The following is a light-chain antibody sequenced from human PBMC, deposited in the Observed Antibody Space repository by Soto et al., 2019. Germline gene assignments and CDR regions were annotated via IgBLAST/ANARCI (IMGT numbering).Light chain of an antibody. J-gene: IGKJ2*01. Sequence: EVLMTQSPATLSVSPGERATLSCRASQSVSSNLAWYQQKPGQAPRLLIYGASTRAPGIQDRFSGSGSGTEFTLTISSQQSEDLAVFFCQQYDTWPPAFGQGTKVEIK. V-gene: IGKV3-15*01. CDR3: QQYDTWPPA. CDR1: QSVSSN. CDR2: GAS.